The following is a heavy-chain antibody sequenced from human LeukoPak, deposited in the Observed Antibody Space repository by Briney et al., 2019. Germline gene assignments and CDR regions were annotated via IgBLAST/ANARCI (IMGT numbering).Heavy chain of an antibody. CDR2: IYYSGST. D-gene: IGHD2-2*01. CDR3: ARAATEYQLLPYFDY. CDR1: GGSISSGGYY. Sequence: SQTLSLTCTVSGGSISSGGYYWSWIRQHPGKGLEWIGHIYYSGSTYYNPSLKSRVTISVDTSKNQFSLKLSSVTAADTAVYYCARAATEYQLLPYFDYWGQGTLVTVSS. V-gene: IGHV4-31*03. J-gene: IGHJ4*02.